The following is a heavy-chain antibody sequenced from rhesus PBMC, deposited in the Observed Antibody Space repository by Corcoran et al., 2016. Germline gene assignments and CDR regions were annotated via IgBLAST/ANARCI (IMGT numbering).Heavy chain of an antibody. D-gene: IGHD2-15*01. J-gene: IGHJ4*01. Sequence: QVQLQESGPGLVKPSETLSLTCAVSGGSFSSYWWGWIRQPPGKGLEWIGSIFGSSGTTEYTPSRKSRATISRDTSRNQFSLKLSSVTAADTAVYYCARGIVVVLTAPRHFDYWGQGVLVTVSS. V-gene: IGHV4-160*01. CDR3: ARGIVVVLTAPRHFDY. CDR2: IFGSSGTT. CDR1: GGSFSSYW.